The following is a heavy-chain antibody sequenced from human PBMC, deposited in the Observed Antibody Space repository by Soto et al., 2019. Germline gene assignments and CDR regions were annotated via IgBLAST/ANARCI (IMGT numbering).Heavy chain of an antibody. D-gene: IGHD6-6*01. CDR3: ARYLYPSSAPFDP. CDR2: INTGNGDT. CDR1: GYTFTAYA. V-gene: IGHV1-3*04. Sequence: GASVKVSCKASGYTFTAYAIHWVRQAPGQRLEWMGWINTGNGDTKYSQNFQGRVAITRDTSASTAYMVLSSLRSEDTAVYYCARYLYPSSAPFDPWGQGTLVTVSS. J-gene: IGHJ5*02.